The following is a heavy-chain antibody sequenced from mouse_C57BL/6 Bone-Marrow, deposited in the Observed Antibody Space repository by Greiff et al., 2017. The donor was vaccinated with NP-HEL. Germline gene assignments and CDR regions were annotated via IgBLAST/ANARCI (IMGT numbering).Heavy chain of an antibody. J-gene: IGHJ3*01. CDR3: AREEDGNCKPAWFAY. V-gene: IGHV5-16*01. D-gene: IGHD2-1*01. CDR1: GFTFSDYY. Sequence: EVKVVESEGGLVQPGSSMKLSCTASGFTFSDYYMAWVRQVPEKGLEWVANINYDGSSTYYLDYLKSRFIISRDNAKNILYLQMSSLKSEDTATYYWAREEDGNCKPAWFAYWGQGTLVTVSA. CDR2: INYDGSST.